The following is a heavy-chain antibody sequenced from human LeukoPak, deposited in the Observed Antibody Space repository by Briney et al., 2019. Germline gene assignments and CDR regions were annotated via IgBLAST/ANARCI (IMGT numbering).Heavy chain of an antibody. D-gene: IGHD7-27*01. Sequence: GGSLRLSCAASGFTFSSFGMHWVRQAPDKGLEWVAFIRYDGSNKYYAASVKGRFTISRDNSKNTVYLQMNSLRSEDMAVYYCAKPLTGVSSDYFDYWGQGTLVTVSS. CDR1: GFTFSSFG. J-gene: IGHJ4*02. CDR3: AKPLTGVSSDYFDY. V-gene: IGHV3-30*02. CDR2: IRYDGSNK.